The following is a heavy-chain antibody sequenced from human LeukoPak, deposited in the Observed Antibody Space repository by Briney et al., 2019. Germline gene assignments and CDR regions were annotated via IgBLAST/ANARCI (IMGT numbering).Heavy chain of an antibody. D-gene: IGHD3-3*01. Sequence: PGGSLRLSCAASGFTFSSYAMSWVRQAPGKGLEWVSAISGSGGSTYYADSVKGRFTISRGNSKNTLYLQMNSLRAEDTAVYYCAKDQYYDFWSGYSNWFDPWGQGTLVTVSS. V-gene: IGHV3-23*01. CDR2: ISGSGGST. CDR1: GFTFSSYA. CDR3: AKDQYYDFWSGYSNWFDP. J-gene: IGHJ5*02.